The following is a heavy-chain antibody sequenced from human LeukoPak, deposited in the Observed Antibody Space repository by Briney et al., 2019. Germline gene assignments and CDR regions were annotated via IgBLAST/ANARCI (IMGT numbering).Heavy chain of an antibody. D-gene: IGHD6-13*01. V-gene: IGHV3-30*02. CDR1: GFTFNNYD. Sequence: AGGSLRLSCAASGFTFNNYDMHWVRQAPGKGLEWVAFIRYDGSNQYYADSLKGRFTISRDNSKNTLFLQMNSLRAEDTAVYYCSKRQYSSSWYRDEYYYYYYMDVWGRGTTVTISS. J-gene: IGHJ6*03. CDR2: IRYDGSNQ. CDR3: SKRQYSSSWYRDEYYYYYYMDV.